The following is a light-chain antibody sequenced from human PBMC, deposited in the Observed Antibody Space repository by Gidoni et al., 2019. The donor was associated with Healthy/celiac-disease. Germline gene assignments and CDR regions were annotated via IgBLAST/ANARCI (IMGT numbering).Light chain of an antibody. CDR3: QQYYSTLALT. Sequence: DIVMTQSPDSLAVSLGERATINCKSSQSVLYSSNNKNYLAWYQQKPGQPTKLLIYWASTRESGVPDRFSGSGSGTDFTLTISSLQAEDVAVYYCQQYYSTLALTFXGXTKVEIK. J-gene: IGKJ4*01. CDR1: QSVLYSSNNKNY. V-gene: IGKV4-1*01. CDR2: WAS.